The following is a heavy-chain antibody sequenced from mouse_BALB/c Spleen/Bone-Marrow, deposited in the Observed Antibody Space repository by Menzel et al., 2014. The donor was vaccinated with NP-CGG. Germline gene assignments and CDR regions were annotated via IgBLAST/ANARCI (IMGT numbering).Heavy chain of an antibody. CDR3: ANYGSPSYYFDY. CDR1: GYTFTSYW. CDR2: INPSTGYT. J-gene: IGHJ2*01. V-gene: IGHV1-7*01. Sequence: VQLVESGAELAKPGASVKMSCKASGYTFTSYWMHWVKQRPGQGLEWIGYINPSTGYTEYNQKFKDKATLTADKSSSTAYMQLSSLTSEDSAVYYCANYGSPSYYFDYWGQGTTLTVSS. D-gene: IGHD1-1*01.